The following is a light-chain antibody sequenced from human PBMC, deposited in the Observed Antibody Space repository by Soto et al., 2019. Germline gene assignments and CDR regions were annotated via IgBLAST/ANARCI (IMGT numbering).Light chain of an antibody. V-gene: IGKV3-20*01. Sequence: EIVLTQSPGTLSLSPGERATLSCRASETVDSNSLAWYQQKPGQAPRLLIYAASRRATGIPDRFIGSGSGTAFSLIINGLEQEEGAVYYCQQYGGSPLFTFCPGTKVNIK. CDR2: AAS. CDR3: QQYGGSPLFT. J-gene: IGKJ3*01. CDR1: ETVDSNS.